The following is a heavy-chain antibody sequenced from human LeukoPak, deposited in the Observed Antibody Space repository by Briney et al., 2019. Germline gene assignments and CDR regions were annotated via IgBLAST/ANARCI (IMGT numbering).Heavy chain of an antibody. CDR2: ISDTGGRT. CDR3: AKRGVVIRVILVGFHKEAYYFDS. D-gene: IGHD3-22*01. V-gene: IGHV3-23*01. Sequence: GGSLRLSCAVSGITISNYGMTWVRQAPGKGLGWVAGISDTGGRTNYADSVKGRFTISRDNPKNTLYLQMNSLRAEDTAVYFCAKRGVVIRVILVGFHKEAYYFDSWGQGALVTVSS. J-gene: IGHJ4*02. CDR1: GITISNYG.